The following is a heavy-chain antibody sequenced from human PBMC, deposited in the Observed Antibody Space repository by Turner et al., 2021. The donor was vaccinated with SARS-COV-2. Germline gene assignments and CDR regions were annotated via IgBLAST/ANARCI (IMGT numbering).Heavy chain of an antibody. CDR1: GGSISSYY. Sequence: QVQLQESGPGLVKPSETLSLTCTVSGGSISSYYWSWSRQPAGKGLEWIGRIHTSGSTNYNPSLKSRVTMSVNTSKNQFSLKLSSVTAADTAVYYCARDGDYYDSSGYAKDAFDIWGQGTMVTVSS. CDR2: IHTSGST. D-gene: IGHD3-22*01. J-gene: IGHJ3*02. CDR3: ARDGDYYDSSGYAKDAFDI. V-gene: IGHV4-4*07.